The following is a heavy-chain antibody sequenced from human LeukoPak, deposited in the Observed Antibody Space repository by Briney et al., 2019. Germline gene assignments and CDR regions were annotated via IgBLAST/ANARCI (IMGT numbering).Heavy chain of an antibody. D-gene: IGHD3-10*01. V-gene: IGHV4-59*12. CDR2: IYYSGST. CDR1: GGSISSYY. CDR3: ARLNNYYGSGSYYKRYYYYMDV. J-gene: IGHJ6*03. Sequence: SETLSLTCTVSGGSISSYYWSWIRQPPGKGLEWIGYIYYSGSTNYNPSLKSRVTISVDTSKNQFSLKLSSVTAADTAVYYCARLNNYYGSGSYYKRYYYYMDVWGKGTTVTISS.